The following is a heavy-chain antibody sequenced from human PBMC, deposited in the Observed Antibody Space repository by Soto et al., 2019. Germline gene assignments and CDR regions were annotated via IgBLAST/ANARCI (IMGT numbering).Heavy chain of an antibody. J-gene: IGHJ6*02. Sequence: GESLKISCAASGFTFSSYAMSWVRQAPGKGLEWVSAISGSGGSTYYADSVKGRFTISRDNSKNTLYLQMNSLRAEDTAVYYCAKDYLGGMDVWGQGTTVTVSS. CDR2: ISGSGGST. CDR1: GFTFSSYA. V-gene: IGHV3-23*01. D-gene: IGHD3-16*01. CDR3: AKDYLGGMDV.